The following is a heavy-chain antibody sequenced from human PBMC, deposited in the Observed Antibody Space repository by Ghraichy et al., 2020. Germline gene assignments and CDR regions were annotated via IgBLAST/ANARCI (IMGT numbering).Heavy chain of an antibody. V-gene: IGHV3-23*01. CDR1: GFTFSSYA. CDR3: AKTYYYDSSGPGSYFDY. J-gene: IGHJ4*02. CDR2: ISGSGGST. D-gene: IGHD3-22*01. Sequence: GVLRLSCAASGFTFSSYAMSWVRQAPGKGLEWVSAISGSGGSTYYADSVKGRFTISRDNSKNTLYLQMNSLRAEDTAVYYCAKTYYYDSSGPGSYFDYWGQGTLVTVSS.